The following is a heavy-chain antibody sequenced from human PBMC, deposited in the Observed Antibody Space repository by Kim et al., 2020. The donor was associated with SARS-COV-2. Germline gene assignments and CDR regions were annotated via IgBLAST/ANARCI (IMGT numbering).Heavy chain of an antibody. V-gene: IGHV3-23*01. D-gene: IGHD3-10*01. J-gene: IGHJ3*02. CDR3: ASRFGESPDAFDI. Sequence: YADSVKGRLTTSRDNSKTTLYLQMNSLGAEDTAVYYYASRFGESPDAFDIWGQGTMVTVSS.